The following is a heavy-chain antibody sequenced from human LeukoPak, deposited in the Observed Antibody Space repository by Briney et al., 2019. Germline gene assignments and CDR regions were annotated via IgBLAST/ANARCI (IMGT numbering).Heavy chain of an antibody. CDR2: IIPIFGTA. V-gene: IGHV1-69*05. J-gene: IGHJ3*02. Sequence: SVKVSCKASGGTFSSCAISWLRQAPGQGLEWMGGIIPIFGTANYAQKFQGRVTITTDESTSTAYMELSSLRSEDTAVYYCARDVRYCSGGSCYPDASDIWGQGTMVTVSS. CDR1: GGTFSSCA. D-gene: IGHD2-15*01. CDR3: ARDVRYCSGGSCYPDASDI.